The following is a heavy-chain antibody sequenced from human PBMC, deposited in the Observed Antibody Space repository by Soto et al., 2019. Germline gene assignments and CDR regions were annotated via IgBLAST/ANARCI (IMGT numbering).Heavy chain of an antibody. D-gene: IGHD2-2*01. CDR1: GGTFSSYA. CDR3: ARSPGCSSTSCSAGYYYYGMDV. J-gene: IGHJ6*02. Sequence: SVKVSCKASGGTFSSYAISWVRQAPGQGLEWMGGIIPIFGTANYAQKFQGRVTITADESTSTAYMELSSLRSEDTAAYYCARSPGCSSTSCSAGYYYYGMDVWGQGTTVTVSS. CDR2: IIPIFGTA. V-gene: IGHV1-69*13.